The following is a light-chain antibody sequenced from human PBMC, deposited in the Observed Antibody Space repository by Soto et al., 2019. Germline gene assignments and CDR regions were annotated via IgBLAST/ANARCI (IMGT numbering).Light chain of an antibody. CDR1: SSDVGGYNY. Sequence: QSALTQPPSASGSPGQSVTISCTGTSSDVGGYNYVSWYQQHPGKVPKLMVYEVNKRPSGVPDRFSGSKSGNTASLTVSGLQAAYEADYYCTSYAGGNNVFGTGTKFTVL. CDR3: TSYAGGNNV. CDR2: EVN. V-gene: IGLV2-8*01. J-gene: IGLJ1*01.